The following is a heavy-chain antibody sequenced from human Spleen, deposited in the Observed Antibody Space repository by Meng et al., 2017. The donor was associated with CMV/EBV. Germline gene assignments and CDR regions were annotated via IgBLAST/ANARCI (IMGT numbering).Heavy chain of an antibody. D-gene: IGHD3-3*01. Sequence: ASVKVSCKASGYTFTSYDINWVRQATGQGLEWMGWMNPNSGNTGYAQKFQGRVTITRNTSISTAYMELSSLRSEDTAVYYCARGSGFLELPQNWGQGTLVTVSS. CDR1: GYTFTSYD. CDR3: ARGSGFLELPQN. V-gene: IGHV1-8*03. J-gene: IGHJ4*02. CDR2: MNPNSGNT.